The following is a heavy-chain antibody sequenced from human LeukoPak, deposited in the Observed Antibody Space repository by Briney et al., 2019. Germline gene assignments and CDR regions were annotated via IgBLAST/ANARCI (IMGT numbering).Heavy chain of an antibody. V-gene: IGHV3-30*02. Sequence: PGGSLRLSCAASGFTFSSYGMHWVRQAPGKGLEWVAFIRYDGSNKYYADSVKGRFTISRDNSKNTLYLQMNSLRAEDTAVYYCAKGIGITYYYDSSGYSLDYWGQGTLVTVSS. D-gene: IGHD3-22*01. CDR2: IRYDGSNK. CDR1: GFTFSSYG. CDR3: AKGIGITYYYDSSGYSLDY. J-gene: IGHJ4*02.